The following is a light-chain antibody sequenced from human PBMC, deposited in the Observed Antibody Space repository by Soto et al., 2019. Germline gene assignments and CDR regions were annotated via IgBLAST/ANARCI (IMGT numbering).Light chain of an antibody. CDR1: QDISSW. CDR3: QQYKTYPLT. V-gene: IGKV1D-16*01. Sequence: DIQMTQSPSSLSASVGDRVTITCRASQDISSWLAWFQQKSGKAPKSLIYDTSSLQSGVPSRFSGSGSETDFTLTISSLQPEDFATYYCQQYKTYPLTFGGVTKVEVK. CDR2: DTS. J-gene: IGKJ4*01.